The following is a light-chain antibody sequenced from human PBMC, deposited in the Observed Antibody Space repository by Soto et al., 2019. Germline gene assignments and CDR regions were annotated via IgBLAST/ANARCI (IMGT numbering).Light chain of an antibody. Sequence: QSALTQPASVSGSPGQSITISCTGTSSDVGGYDYVSWYQQHPGKAPKLMIYDVSYRPSGVSNRFSASKSGNTASLTISGLQAEDEADYYCSSYTSISALDVFGTGTKVTVL. CDR1: SSDVGGYDY. CDR3: SSYTSISALDV. CDR2: DVS. V-gene: IGLV2-14*03. J-gene: IGLJ1*01.